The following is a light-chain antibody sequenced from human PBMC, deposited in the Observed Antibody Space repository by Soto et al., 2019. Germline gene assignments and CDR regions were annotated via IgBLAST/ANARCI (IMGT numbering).Light chain of an antibody. CDR3: QSYATSLSGVI. CDR1: SSNIGAGYD. Sequence: QSVLTQTPSVSGAPGQTITMSCTGSSSNIGAGYDVPWYQQLPGAAPTLLIYADNNRPSGVPDRFSASNSGTSASLAISGLQGEDEAVYYCQSYATSLSGVIFGAGTKLTVL. CDR2: ADN. V-gene: IGLV1-40*01. J-gene: IGLJ2*01.